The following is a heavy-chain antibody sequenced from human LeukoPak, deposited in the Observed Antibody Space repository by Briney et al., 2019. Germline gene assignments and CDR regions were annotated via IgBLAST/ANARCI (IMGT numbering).Heavy chain of an antibody. V-gene: IGHV3-11*04. CDR3: ARICSSTDCLIPD. D-gene: IGHD2-2*01. CDR2: ISNRGSTI. J-gene: IGHJ4*02. Sequence: PGGSLRLSCAASGFTFSDFYMTWIRQAPGKGLEWVSYISNRGSTIHYADSVRGRFTISRDNAKNTVYLQINSLRDEDTAVYYCARICSSTDCLIPDWGQGTLVTVSS. CDR1: GFTFSDFY.